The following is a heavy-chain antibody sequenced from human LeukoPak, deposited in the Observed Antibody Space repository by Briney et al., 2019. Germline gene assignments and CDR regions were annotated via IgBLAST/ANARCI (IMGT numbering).Heavy chain of an antibody. CDR1: GYTFTGYY. J-gene: IGHJ4*02. D-gene: IGHD3-22*01. CDR3: ARIRAHYYYDSSGYPEGADY. Sequence: ASVKVSCKASGYTFTGYYMHWVRQAPGQGLEWMGWINPNSGGTNYAQKFQDRVTMTRDTSISTAYMELSRLRSDDTAVYYCARIRAHYYYDSSGYPEGADYWGQGTLVTVSS. CDR2: INPNSGGT. V-gene: IGHV1-2*02.